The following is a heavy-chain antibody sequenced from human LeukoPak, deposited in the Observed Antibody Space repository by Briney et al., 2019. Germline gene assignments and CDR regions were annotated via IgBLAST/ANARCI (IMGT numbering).Heavy chain of an antibody. V-gene: IGHV1-24*01. D-gene: IGHD2-2*01. J-gene: IGHJ5*02. CDR2: FDPEDGET. Sequence: ASVKVSCKVSGYTLTELSMHWVRQAPGKGLEWMGGFDPEDGETIYAQKFQGRVTMTEDTSTDTAYMELSSLRSEDTAVYYCAKGDITSWNYMSWGQGTLVTVYS. CDR1: GYTLTELS. CDR3: AKGDITSWNYMS.